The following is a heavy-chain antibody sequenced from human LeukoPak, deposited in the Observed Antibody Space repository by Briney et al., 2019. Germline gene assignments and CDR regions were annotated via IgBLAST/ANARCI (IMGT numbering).Heavy chain of an antibody. J-gene: IGHJ4*02. Sequence: PGGTLRLSCVGSGFTFSTYGMTWVRQAPGKGLEWVSSVSSSGETTYHADSVKGRLTISRDNSKSTLYLQMNSLRAEDTALYYCAKRVSDYVWGSYRYGYYFDYWGQGTLVTVSS. V-gene: IGHV3-23*01. CDR1: GFTFSTYG. D-gene: IGHD3-16*02. CDR3: AKRVSDYVWGSYRYGYYFDY. CDR2: VSSSGETT.